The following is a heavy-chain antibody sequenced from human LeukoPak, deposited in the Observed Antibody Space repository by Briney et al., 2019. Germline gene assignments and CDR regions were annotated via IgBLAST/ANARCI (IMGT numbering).Heavy chain of an antibody. V-gene: IGHV3-21*01. D-gene: IGHD4-11*01. CDR3: AREFDYSTSGAGY. J-gene: IGHJ4*02. Sequence: GGSLRLSCVASGFTFSSYAMHWVRQAPGKGLEWVSSMSINSGLIYYADSVKGRFTICRDNAKNSLYLQMNSLRAEDTAVYYCAREFDYSTSGAGYWGQGTLVTVSS. CDR1: GFTFSSYA. CDR2: MSINSGLI.